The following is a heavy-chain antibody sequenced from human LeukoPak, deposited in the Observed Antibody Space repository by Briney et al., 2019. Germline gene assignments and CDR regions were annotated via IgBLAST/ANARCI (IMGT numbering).Heavy chain of an antibody. Sequence: GGSLRLSCAASGFSFSSTYMSWVRQAPGKGLEWISVIQNGGNTYYADSVKGRFTISRDNSKNTLHLQMNSLTAEDTAIYHCARGRVGVSYFDSCGQGTLVTVSS. CDR2: IQNGGNT. CDR3: ARGRVGVSYFDS. V-gene: IGHV3-66*01. CDR1: GFSFSSTY. D-gene: IGHD2-15*01. J-gene: IGHJ4*02.